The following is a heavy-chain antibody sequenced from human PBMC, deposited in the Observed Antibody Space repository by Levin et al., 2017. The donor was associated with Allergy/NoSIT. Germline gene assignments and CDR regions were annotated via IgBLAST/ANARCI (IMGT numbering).Heavy chain of an antibody. CDR1: GYTFTSYY. D-gene: IGHD3-10*01. V-gene: IGHV1-46*03. Sequence: PGESLKISCKASGYTFTSYYMHWVRQAPGQGLEWMGIINPSGGSTSYAQKFQGRVTMTRDTSTSTVYMELSSLRSEDTAVYYCARVAVRGVPPFDYWGQGTLVTVSS. J-gene: IGHJ4*02. CDR3: ARVAVRGVPPFDY. CDR2: INPSGGST.